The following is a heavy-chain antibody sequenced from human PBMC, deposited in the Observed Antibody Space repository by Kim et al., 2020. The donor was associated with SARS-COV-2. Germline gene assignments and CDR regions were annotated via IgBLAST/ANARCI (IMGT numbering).Heavy chain of an antibody. J-gene: IGHJ4*02. V-gene: IGHV3-64D*09. Sequence: GSTYYADTVKGRFTISRDNSKNMLYLQMNNLRAEDTAVYYCVRDSVVVTTWGQVTLVTVSS. CDR3: VRDSVVVTT. CDR2: GST. D-gene: IGHD2-21*02.